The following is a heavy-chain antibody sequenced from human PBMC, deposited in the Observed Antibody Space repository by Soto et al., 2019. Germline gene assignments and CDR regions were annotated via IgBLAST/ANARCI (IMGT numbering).Heavy chain of an antibody. CDR1: GYTFTGYY. CDR3: ARGPLSGGSFYYFDY. D-gene: IGHD2-15*01. Sequence: ASVKVSCKASGYTFTGYYMHWVRQAPGQGLEWMGWINPNSGGTNCAQKFQGWVTMTRDTSISTAYMELSRLRSDDTAVYYCARGPLSGGSFYYFDYWGQGTLVTVSS. V-gene: IGHV1-2*04. J-gene: IGHJ4*02. CDR2: INPNSGGT.